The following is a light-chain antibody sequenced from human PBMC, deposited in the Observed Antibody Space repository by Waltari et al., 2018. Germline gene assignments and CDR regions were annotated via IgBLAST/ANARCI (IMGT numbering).Light chain of an antibody. V-gene: IGKV1-5*03. J-gene: IGKJ2*01. CDR1: QSINNW. CDR3: QQYKTYWS. Sequence: DIQMTQSPSTLSASVGDRVSITCRASQSINNWLAWYQHKPGKAPNLLIYKASSLESGVQSRFSGSGVGTEFTLTISSLQPDDVATYYCQQYKTYWSFGQGTKLEIK. CDR2: KAS.